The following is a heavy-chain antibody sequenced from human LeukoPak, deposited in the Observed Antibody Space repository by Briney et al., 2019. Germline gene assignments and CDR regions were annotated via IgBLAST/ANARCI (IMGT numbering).Heavy chain of an antibody. CDR1: GYTFTSYD. D-gene: IGHD3-10*01. CDR3: ARDGDGSGYNWFDP. V-gene: IGHV1-8*01. CDR2: MNPNSGNT. Sequence: GASVKVSCKASGYTFTSYDINWVRQATGQGLEWMGWMNPNSGNTGYAQKFQGRVTMTRNTSISTAYMELSSLRSEDTAVYYCARDGDGSGYNWFDPWGQGTLVTVSS. J-gene: IGHJ5*02.